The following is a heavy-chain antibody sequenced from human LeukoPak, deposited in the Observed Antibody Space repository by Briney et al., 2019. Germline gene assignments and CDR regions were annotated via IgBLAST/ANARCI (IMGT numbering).Heavy chain of an antibody. CDR2: VYSSGST. CDR1: GDSINNFY. CDR3: ARGYKPASGKDGAFDI. J-gene: IGHJ3*02. Sequence: SETLSLTCTVSGDSINNFYWSWIRQPAGKGLEWIGRVYSSGSTDYNPSLKSRVSMSVDTSRNQSSLRLSSMTAADTALYYCARGYKPASGKDGAFDIWGQGTMVTVSS. V-gene: IGHV4-4*07. D-gene: IGHD6-13*01.